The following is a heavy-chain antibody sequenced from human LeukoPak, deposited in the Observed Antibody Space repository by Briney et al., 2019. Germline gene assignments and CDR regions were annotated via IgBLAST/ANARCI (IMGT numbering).Heavy chain of an antibody. V-gene: IGHV4-39*01. J-gene: IGHJ4*02. CDR1: GGSISNSHYY. D-gene: IGHD4-23*01. Sequence: SETLSLTCTVSGGSISNSHYYWAWVRQPPGGGLEWIGSIYFSGSTYYDPSLKSRVIISVDTSKNQFSLKMSSVTAADTAVYYCARRQKLNNSDGYYLDYWGQGTLVTVSS. CDR3: ARRQKLNNSDGYYLDY. CDR2: IYFSGST.